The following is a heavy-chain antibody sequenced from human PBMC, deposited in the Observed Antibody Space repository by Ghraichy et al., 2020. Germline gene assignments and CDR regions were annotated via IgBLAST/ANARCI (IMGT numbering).Heavy chain of an antibody. V-gene: IGHV4-59*08. CDR3: ARSPEARYSSSWFFDY. D-gene: IGHD6-13*01. CDR2: IYYSGST. J-gene: IGHJ4*02. CDR1: GGSISSYY. Sequence: SETLSLTCTVSGGSISSYYWSWIRQPPGKGLEWIGYIYYSGSTNYNPSLKRRVTISVDTSKNQFSLKLSSVTAADTAVYYCARSPEARYSSSWFFDYWGQGTLVTVSS.